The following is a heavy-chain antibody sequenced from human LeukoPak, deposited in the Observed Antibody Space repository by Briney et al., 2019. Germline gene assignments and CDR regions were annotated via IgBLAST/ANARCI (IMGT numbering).Heavy chain of an antibody. V-gene: IGHV1-2*02. Sequence: ASVKVSCKASGYTFTGYYMHWVRQAPGQGLEWIGWINPNSGGTNYAQKFQGRVTMTRDTSISTAYMELSRLRSDDTAVYYCARWERIVGATPFDYWGQGTLVTVSS. J-gene: IGHJ4*02. D-gene: IGHD1-26*01. CDR2: INPNSGGT. CDR1: GYTFTGYY. CDR3: ARWERIVGATPFDY.